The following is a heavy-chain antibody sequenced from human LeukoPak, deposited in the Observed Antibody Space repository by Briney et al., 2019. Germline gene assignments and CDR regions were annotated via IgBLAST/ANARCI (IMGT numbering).Heavy chain of an antibody. J-gene: IGHJ6*02. CDR3: ARINCSGGSCYPYYYYYYGMDV. Sequence: ASVKVSCKASGYTFTGYYMHWVRQAPGQGLEWMGRINPNSGGTNYAQKFQGRVTITADESTSTAYMELSSLRSEDTAVYYCARINCSGGSCYPYYYYYYGMDVWGQGTTVTVSS. CDR1: GYTFTGYY. CDR2: INPNSGGT. V-gene: IGHV1-2*06. D-gene: IGHD2-15*01.